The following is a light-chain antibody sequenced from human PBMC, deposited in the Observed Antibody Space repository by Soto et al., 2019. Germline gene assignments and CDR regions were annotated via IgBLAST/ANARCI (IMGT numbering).Light chain of an antibody. CDR2: EVS. Sequence: QSALTQPASVSGSPGQSITISCIGTSSDVGNYELVSWYQQLPGKAPKLIIYEVSNRPSGVSNRFSGSKSGNTASLTISGLQAEDEAEYYCSSHTSINTLVFGGGTKLTVL. J-gene: IGLJ3*02. CDR1: SSDVGNYEL. V-gene: IGLV2-14*02. CDR3: SSHTSINTLV.